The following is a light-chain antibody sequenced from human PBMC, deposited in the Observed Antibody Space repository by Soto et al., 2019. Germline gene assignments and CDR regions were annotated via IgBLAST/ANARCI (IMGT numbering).Light chain of an antibody. V-gene: IGKV1-39*01. CDR3: QQTSSAPFT. CDR2: DAA. CDR1: QNINTY. Sequence: DIQMTQSPYSLSVAVVDRVTIACRASQNINTYLNWYQQKPGKAPKLLMFDAASLQSGVPSRFSGSGSRTDFTLTITSLQPEDFATYYCQQTSSAPFTFGPGTKVDI. J-gene: IGKJ3*01.